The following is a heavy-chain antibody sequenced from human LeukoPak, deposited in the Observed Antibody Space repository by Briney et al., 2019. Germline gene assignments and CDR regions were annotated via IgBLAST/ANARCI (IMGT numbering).Heavy chain of an antibody. J-gene: IGHJ4*02. D-gene: IGHD6-13*01. CDR1: GLTFGDYA. CDR2: IRSKAYGGTT. CDR3: TRVAAAGTDDY. V-gene: IGHV3-49*04. Sequence: GSLRLSCTASGLTFGDYAMSWVRQAPGKGLEGVGFIRSKAYGGTTEYAASVKGRFTISRDDSKSIAYLQMNSLKTEDTAVYYCTRVAAAGTDDYWGQGTLVTVSS.